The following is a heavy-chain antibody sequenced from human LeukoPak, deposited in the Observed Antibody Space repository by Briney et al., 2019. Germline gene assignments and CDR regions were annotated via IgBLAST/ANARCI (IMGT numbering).Heavy chain of an antibody. J-gene: IGHJ3*02. CDR2: IYYSGST. D-gene: IGHD3-22*01. CDR1: GASTSSSSYY. V-gene: IGHV4-39*01. CDR3: ARSVYYDSSGYYLRDAFDI. Sequence: MPSETLSLTCTVSGASTSSSSYYWGWIRQPPGKGLEWIGSIYYSGSTYYNPSLKSRVTISVDTSKNQFSLKLSSVTAADTAVYYCARSVYYDSSGYYLRDAFDIWGQGTMVTVSS.